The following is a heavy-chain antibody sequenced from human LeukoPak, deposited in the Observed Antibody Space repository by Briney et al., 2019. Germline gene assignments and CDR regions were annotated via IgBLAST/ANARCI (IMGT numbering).Heavy chain of an antibody. D-gene: IGHD6-19*01. Sequence: GGSLRLSCAASRFTFSSYAMSWVRQAPGKGLEWVSAISGSGGSTYYADSVKGRFTISRDNSKNTLYLQMNSLRAEDTAVYYCAKAVYSSGWYDYYYGMDVWGQGTTVTVSS. CDR2: ISGSGGST. CDR3: AKAVYSSGWYDYYYGMDV. J-gene: IGHJ6*02. CDR1: RFTFSSYA. V-gene: IGHV3-23*01.